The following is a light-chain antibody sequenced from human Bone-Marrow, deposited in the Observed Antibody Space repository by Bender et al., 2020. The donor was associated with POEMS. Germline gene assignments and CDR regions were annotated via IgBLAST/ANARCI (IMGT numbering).Light chain of an antibody. V-gene: IGLV2-8*01. Sequence: QSALTQPPSASGSPGQSVTISCTGTSSDVGGYEYVSWYQHYPGKAPKLMIYHVSKRPAVAPDRSSGSKASNTASLTVSGLQAEDEADYYCTYYASNNFVFGGGTKLTVL. J-gene: IGLJ2*01. CDR3: TYYASNNFV. CDR1: SSDVGGYEY. CDR2: HVS.